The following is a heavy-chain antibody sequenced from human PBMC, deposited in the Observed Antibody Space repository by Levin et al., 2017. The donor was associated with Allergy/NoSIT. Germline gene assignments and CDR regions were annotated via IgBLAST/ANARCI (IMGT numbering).Heavy chain of an antibody. J-gene: IGHJ5*02. CDR3: ARDWNWFGP. V-gene: IGHV3-21*01. CDR1: GFTFSSYN. Sequence: GGSLRLSCSASGFTFSSYNMNWVRQAPGKGLEWVSSISTSSTYIYYADSVKGRFTISRDNAKNSLDLQMNSLRAEDTAVYYCARDWNWFGPWGQGTLVTVSS. CDR2: ISTSSTYI.